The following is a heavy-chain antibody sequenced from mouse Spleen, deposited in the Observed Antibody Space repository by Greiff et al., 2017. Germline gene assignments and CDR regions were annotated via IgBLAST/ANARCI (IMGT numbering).Heavy chain of an antibody. CDR3: ARDIRYGNYVSYWYFDV. Sequence: EVKLMESGPGLVKPSQSLSLTCSVTGYSITSGYYWNWIRQFPGNKLEWMGYISYDGSNNYNPSLKNRISITRDTSKNQFFLKLNSVTTEDTATYYCARDIRYGNYVSYWYFDVWGAGTTVTVSS. J-gene: IGHJ1*01. D-gene: IGHD2-1*01. CDR1: GYSITSGYY. CDR2: ISYDGSN. V-gene: IGHV3-6*01.